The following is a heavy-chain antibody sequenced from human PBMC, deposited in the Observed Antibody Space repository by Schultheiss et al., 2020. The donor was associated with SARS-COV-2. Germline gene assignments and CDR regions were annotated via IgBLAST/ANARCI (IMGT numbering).Heavy chain of an antibody. D-gene: IGHD6-19*01. V-gene: IGHV1-2*02. CDR2: INPNSGGT. CDR3: ARDQTSAVAGYYYYYGMDV. Sequence: ASVKVSCKASGYTFTSYGISWVRQAPGQGLEWMGWINPNSGGTNYAQKFQGRVTITRDMSTSTAYMELSSLRSEDTAVYYCARDQTSAVAGYYYYYGMDVWGQGTTVTVSS. J-gene: IGHJ6*02. CDR1: GYTFTSYG.